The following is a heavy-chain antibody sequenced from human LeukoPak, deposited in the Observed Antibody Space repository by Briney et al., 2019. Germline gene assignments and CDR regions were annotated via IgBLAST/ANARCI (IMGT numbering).Heavy chain of an antibody. Sequence: SGGSLRLSCAASGFTFSTYWMSWVRQAPGKGLEWVSSISSSSSYIYYADSVKGRFTISRDNAKNSLYLQMNSLRAEDTALYHCARVLRLERPYYYYYMDVWGKGTTVTISS. CDR1: GFTFSTYW. D-gene: IGHD1-1*01. V-gene: IGHV3-21*04. J-gene: IGHJ6*03. CDR3: ARVLRLERPYYYYYMDV. CDR2: ISSSSSYI.